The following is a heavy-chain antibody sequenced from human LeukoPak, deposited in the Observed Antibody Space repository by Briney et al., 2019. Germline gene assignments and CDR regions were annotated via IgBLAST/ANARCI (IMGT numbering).Heavy chain of an antibody. V-gene: IGHV1-18*01. CDR1: GGTFSSYG. J-gene: IGHJ4*02. CDR3: AREIISSGWYSLYY. D-gene: IGHD6-19*01. CDR2: ISAYNGNT. Sequence: ASVKVSCKASGGTFSSYGISWVRQAPGQGLEWMGWISAYNGNTNYAQKLQGRVTMTTDTSTSTAYMELRSLRSDDTAVYYCAREIISSGWYSLYYWGQGTLVTVSS.